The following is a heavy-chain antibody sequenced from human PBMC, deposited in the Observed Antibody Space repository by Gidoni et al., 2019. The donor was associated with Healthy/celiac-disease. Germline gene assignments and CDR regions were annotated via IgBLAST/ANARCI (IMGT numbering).Heavy chain of an antibody. CDR2: INHGGST. J-gene: IGHJ4*02. D-gene: IGHD5-18*01. CDR3: ARGPDLRGYSYGIRVWGFDY. Sequence: QVQLQQWGAGLLKPSETLSLTCAVYGGSFSGYYWSWIRQPPGKGLEWIGEINHGGSTNYNPSLKSRVTISVDTSKNQFSLKLSSVTAADTAVYYCARGPDLRGYSYGIRVWGFDYWGQGTLVTVSS. CDR1: GGSFSGYY. V-gene: IGHV4-34*01.